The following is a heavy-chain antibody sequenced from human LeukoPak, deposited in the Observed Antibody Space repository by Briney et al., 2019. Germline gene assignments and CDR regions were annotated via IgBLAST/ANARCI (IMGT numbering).Heavy chain of an antibody. D-gene: IGHD3-9*01. CDR1: GFTFSTYA. V-gene: IGHV3-21*01. CDR3: ARVPVGDILTGSWDY. Sequence: GGSLRLSCAASGFTFSTYAMSWVRQAPGKGLEWVSFITGSSSYIYYADSVKGRFTISRDNAENSLYLQMNSLRAEDTAVYYCARVPVGDILTGSWDYWGQGTLVTVSS. CDR2: ITGSSSYI. J-gene: IGHJ4*02.